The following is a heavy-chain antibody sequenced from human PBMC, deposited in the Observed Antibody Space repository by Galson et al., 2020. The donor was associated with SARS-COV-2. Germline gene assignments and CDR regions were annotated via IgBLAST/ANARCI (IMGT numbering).Heavy chain of an antibody. V-gene: IGHV3-11*01. D-gene: IGHD3-10*01. CDR2: ISSSGSTI. J-gene: IGHJ4*02. Sequence: TGGSLRLSCAASGLTFSDYYMSWIRQAPGKGLEWVSYISSSGSTIYYADSVKGRFTISRDNAKNSLYLQMNSLRAEDTAVYYCARGSDYYGSGSALDYWGQGTLVTVSS. CDR1: GLTFSDYY. CDR3: ARGSDYYGSGSALDY.